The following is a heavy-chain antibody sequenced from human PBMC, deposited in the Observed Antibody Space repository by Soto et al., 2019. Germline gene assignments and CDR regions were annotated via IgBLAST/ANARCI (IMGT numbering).Heavy chain of an antibody. Sequence: QVQLQESGPGLVKPSETLSLSCTVSDGSLSPNYWSWIRQPPGKGLEWIGYIYYARTTTYNPSLKSRVTISLDTPKNEVSLKLTSVTAADTAVYYCARLGRFYQALDSWGPGTLVTVSS. CDR3: ARLGRFYQALDS. J-gene: IGHJ4*02. V-gene: IGHV4-59*08. CDR1: DGSLSPNY. CDR2: IYYARTT. D-gene: IGHD2-2*01.